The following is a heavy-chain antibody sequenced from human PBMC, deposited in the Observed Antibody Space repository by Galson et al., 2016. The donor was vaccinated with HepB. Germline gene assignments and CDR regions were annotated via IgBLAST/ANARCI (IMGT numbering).Heavy chain of an antibody. CDR2: TYYSGYA. V-gene: IGHV4-59*01. J-gene: IGHJ4*02. Sequence: SETLSLTCAVSGDSIDNYYWGWIRQPPGKGLEYIGYTYYSGYANYNPSLKSRVTISIDTSKNQFSLKMNSVTAADTALYYCARFSGYDLSSAFDYWGQGTLVTVSS. CDR3: ARFSGYDLSSAFDY. D-gene: IGHD5-12*01. CDR1: GDSIDNYY.